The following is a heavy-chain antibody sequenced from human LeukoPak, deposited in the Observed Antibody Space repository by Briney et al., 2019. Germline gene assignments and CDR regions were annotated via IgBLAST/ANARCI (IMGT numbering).Heavy chain of an antibody. CDR1: GSNFSSHW. V-gene: IGHV3-7*01. D-gene: IGHD5-18*01. Sequence: GGSLRLSCAASGSNFSSHWMTWVRQAPGKGLEWLANIKQDGSEKYYVDSVKGRFTISRDNTKSSLIVQMNGLRADDTALYYCARGGQLGSLDYWGQEILVTVSS. CDR2: IKQDGSEK. J-gene: IGHJ4*02. CDR3: ARGGQLGSLDY.